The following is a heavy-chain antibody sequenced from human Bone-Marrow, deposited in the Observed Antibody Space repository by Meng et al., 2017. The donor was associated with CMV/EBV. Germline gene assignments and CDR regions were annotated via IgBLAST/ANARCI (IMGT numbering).Heavy chain of an antibody. CDR1: GFSLSTSGVG. J-gene: IGHJ5*02. V-gene: IGHV2-5*01. Sequence: SGPTLVKPTQTLTLTGTFSGFSLSTSGVGVGWIRQPPGKALEWLELIYWNDDKRYSPSLKSRLTITKDTSKNPVVLTMTNMDPVDTATYYCAQSKLRFLEWLLSENWFDPWGQGTLVTVSS. D-gene: IGHD3-3*01. CDR3: AQSKLRFLEWLLSENWFDP. CDR2: IYWNDDK.